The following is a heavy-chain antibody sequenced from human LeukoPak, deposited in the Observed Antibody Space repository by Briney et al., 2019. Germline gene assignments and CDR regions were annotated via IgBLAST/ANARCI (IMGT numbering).Heavy chain of an antibody. CDR1: GFTFSSYS. Sequence: GGSLRLSCAASGFTFSSYSMNWVRQAPGKGLEWFSSISSSSSYIYYADSVKGRFTISRDNAKNSLYLQMNSLRAEDTAVYYCARASYSGSYLDAFDIWGQGTMVTVSS. D-gene: IGHD1-26*01. J-gene: IGHJ3*02. CDR2: ISSSSSYI. CDR3: ARASYSGSYLDAFDI. V-gene: IGHV3-21*01.